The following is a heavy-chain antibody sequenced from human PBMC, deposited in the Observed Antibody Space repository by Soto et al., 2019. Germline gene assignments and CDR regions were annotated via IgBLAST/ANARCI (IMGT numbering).Heavy chain of an antibody. CDR2: LYWNDDN. J-gene: IGHJ4*02. V-gene: IGHV2-5*01. Sequence: QITLKESGPTLVKPTQTLTLTCTFSGFSLSTTEVGVGWIRQPPGKALEWLALLYWNDDNRYSPSLRSRLTLTKDTSKNPVVLTMTNMDPVDTATYYCAHGSGWLFDYWGQGTLVTVSS. CDR3: AHGSGWLFDY. D-gene: IGHD6-19*01. CDR1: GFSLSTTEVG.